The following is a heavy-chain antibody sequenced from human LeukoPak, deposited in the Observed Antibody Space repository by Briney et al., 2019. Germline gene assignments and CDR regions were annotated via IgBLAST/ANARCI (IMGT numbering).Heavy chain of an antibody. Sequence: ASVKVSCKASGGTFSSYAISWVRQAPGQGLEWMGGIIPIFGTANYAQKFQGRVTITADESTSTAYMELSSLRSEDTAVYYRARDWGYSSSWYWFDPWGQGTLVTVSS. CDR3: ARDWGYSSSWYWFDP. CDR2: IIPIFGTA. V-gene: IGHV1-69*13. J-gene: IGHJ5*02. D-gene: IGHD6-13*01. CDR1: GGTFSSYA.